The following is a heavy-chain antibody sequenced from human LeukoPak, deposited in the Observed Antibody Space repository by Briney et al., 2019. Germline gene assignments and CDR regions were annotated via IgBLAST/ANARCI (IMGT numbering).Heavy chain of an antibody. Sequence: PGGSLRLSCAASGFTFSSCWMSWVRQAPGKGLEWVANINQDGSEKYYVDSVKGRFTISRDDSRNTLYLQMNSLRGDDTAVYYCAKDVGKWESLHFFDYWGQGTLVTVSS. CDR1: GFTFSSCW. V-gene: IGHV3-7*03. CDR3: AKDVGKWESLHFFDY. D-gene: IGHD1-26*01. CDR2: INQDGSEK. J-gene: IGHJ4*02.